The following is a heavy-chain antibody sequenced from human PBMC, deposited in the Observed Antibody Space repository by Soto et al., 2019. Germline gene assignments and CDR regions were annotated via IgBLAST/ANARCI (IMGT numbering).Heavy chain of an antibody. J-gene: IGHJ4*02. CDR2: ISSSSSYT. V-gene: IGHV3-11*06. CDR1: GFTFSDYY. CDR3: ARGFLEWLLYPYFDY. Sequence: PGGSLRLSCAASGFTFSDYYMSWIRQAPGKGLEWVSYISSSSSYTNYADSVKGRFTISRDNAKSSLYLQMNSLRAEDTAVYYCARGFLEWLLYPYFDYWGQGTLVTVSS. D-gene: IGHD3-3*01.